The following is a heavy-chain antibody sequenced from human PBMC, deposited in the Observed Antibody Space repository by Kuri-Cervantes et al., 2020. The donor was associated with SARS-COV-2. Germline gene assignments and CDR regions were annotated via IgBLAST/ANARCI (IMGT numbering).Heavy chain of an antibody. Sequence: GGSLRLSCAASGFTFSNFWMSWIRQAPGKGLEWVSYISSDSSHTNNAESVKGRFTISRDNAKNSLYLQMNSLRAEDTAVYYCARLVFVDAFDIWGQGTMVTVSS. D-gene: IGHD2-2*01. V-gene: IGHV3-11*06. CDR3: ARLVFVDAFDI. CDR2: ISSDSSHT. J-gene: IGHJ3*02. CDR1: GFTFSNFW.